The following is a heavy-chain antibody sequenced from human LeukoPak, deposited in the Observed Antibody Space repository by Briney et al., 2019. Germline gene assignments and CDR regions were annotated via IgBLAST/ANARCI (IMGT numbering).Heavy chain of an antibody. CDR2: SYYSGST. V-gene: IGHV4-39*01. J-gene: IGHJ4*02. Sequence: SETLSLTCTVSGGSISSSGHYWGWIRQPPGKGLEWIGSSYYSGSTYYNPSLKSRVTISVDTSKNHFSLKLSSVSAADTAVYYCGRQFYYDSSGYYLGYWGQGTLVTVSS. CDR3: GRQFYYDSSGYYLGY. CDR1: GGSISSSGHY. D-gene: IGHD3-22*01.